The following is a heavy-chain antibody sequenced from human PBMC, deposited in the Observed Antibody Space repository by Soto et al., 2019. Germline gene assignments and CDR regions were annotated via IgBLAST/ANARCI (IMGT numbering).Heavy chain of an antibody. CDR2: ISAYNGNT. J-gene: IGHJ6*03. CDR1: GYTFTSYG. V-gene: IGHV1-18*01. Sequence: QVQLVQSGAEVKKPGASVKVSCKASGYTFTSYGISWVRQAPGQGLEWMGWISAYNGNTNYAQKLQGRVTMTTDTSTSPAYMELRSLRHDDTAVYYCARDLLGLERRYYYYYYMDVWGRGTTGTVSS. D-gene: IGHD1-1*01. CDR3: ARDLLGLERRYYYYYYMDV.